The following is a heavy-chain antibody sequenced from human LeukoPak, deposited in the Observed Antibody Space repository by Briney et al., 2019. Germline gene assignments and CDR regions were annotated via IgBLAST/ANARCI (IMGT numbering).Heavy chain of an antibody. CDR2: ISSSGSSI. Sequence: GGSLRLSCAASGFPFDDYGMLWVRQAPGKGLEWVSYISSSGSSIFYTDSVKGRFTISRDNAKNSLSLQMNSLRPEDTAVYYCAREVGYFPNYFDYWGRGTLVTVSS. CDR3: AREVGYFPNYFDY. J-gene: IGHJ4*02. V-gene: IGHV3-48*03. D-gene: IGHD3-22*01. CDR1: GFPFDDYG.